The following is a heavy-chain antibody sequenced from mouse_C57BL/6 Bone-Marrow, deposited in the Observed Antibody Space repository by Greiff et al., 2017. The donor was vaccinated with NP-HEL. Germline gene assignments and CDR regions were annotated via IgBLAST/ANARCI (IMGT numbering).Heavy chain of an antibody. Sequence: QVQLQQSGAELARPGASVKLSCKASGYTFTSYGISWVKQRTGQGLEWIGEIYPRSGNTYYNEKFKGKATLTADKSSSTAYMELRSLTSEDSAVYVCARKVWLRYYLDYWGQGTTLTVSS. CDR1: GYTFTSYG. V-gene: IGHV1-81*01. CDR2: IYPRSGNT. CDR3: ARKVWLRYYLDY. J-gene: IGHJ2*01. D-gene: IGHD2-10*02.